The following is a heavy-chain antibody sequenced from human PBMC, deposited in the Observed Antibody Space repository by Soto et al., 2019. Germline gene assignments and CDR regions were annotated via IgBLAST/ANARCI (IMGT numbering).Heavy chain of an antibody. V-gene: IGHV4-39*07. J-gene: IGHJ6*03. CDR1: GGSISSSSYY. D-gene: IGHD5-12*01. CDR2: IYYSGST. CDR3: AREKGSGYVDYYYYYMDV. Sequence: SETLSLTCTVSGGSISSSSYYWGWIRQPPGKGLEWIGSIYYSGSTNYNPSLKSRVTISVDTSKNQFSLKLSSVTAADTAVYYCAREKGSGYVDYYYYYMDVWGKGTTVTVSS.